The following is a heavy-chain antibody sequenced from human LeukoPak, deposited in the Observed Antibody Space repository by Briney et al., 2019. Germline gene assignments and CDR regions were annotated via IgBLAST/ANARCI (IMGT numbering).Heavy chain of an antibody. D-gene: IGHD3-16*01. CDR2: MWYDGRNK. CDR1: GFTLSSFG. J-gene: IGHJ3*02. Sequence: GGSLRLSCATSGFTLSSFGMVWVRQAPGKGLEWVTLMWYDGRNKYYADSVKGRFTISRDNSKNTVYLQMNSLRGEDTAVYYCARVGDMEAFDIWGQGTRVTVSS. CDR3: ARVGDMEAFDI. V-gene: IGHV3-33*01.